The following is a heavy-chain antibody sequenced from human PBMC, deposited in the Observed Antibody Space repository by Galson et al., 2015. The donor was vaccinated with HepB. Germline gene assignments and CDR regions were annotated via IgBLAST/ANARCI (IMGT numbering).Heavy chain of an antibody. Sequence: SVKVSCKVSGYTLTGFSMHWVRQAPGKGLEWMGGFDPEDGETIYAQKFQGRVTMTEDTSTDTAYMELSSLRSEDTAVYYCATAQPSLSYGPMGFDYWGQGTLVTVSS. CDR1: GYTLTGFS. D-gene: IGHD5-18*01. CDR2: FDPEDGET. V-gene: IGHV1-24*01. CDR3: ATAQPSLSYGPMGFDY. J-gene: IGHJ4*02.